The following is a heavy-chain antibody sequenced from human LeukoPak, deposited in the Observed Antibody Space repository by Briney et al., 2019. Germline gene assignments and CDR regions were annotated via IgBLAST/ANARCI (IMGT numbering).Heavy chain of an antibody. D-gene: IGHD3-3*01. CDR2: IRYDGSNK. CDR3: AKDLVNYYDFWSGYVNGFDY. CDR1: GFTFSNYG. Sequence: GGSLRLSCTASGFTFSNYGMHWVRQAPGKGLEWVAIIRYDGSNKYYVDSVKGRFTISRDNSKNTLYLQITSLRAEDTALYYCAKDLVNYYDFWSGYVNGFDYWGQGTLVTVSS. J-gene: IGHJ4*02. V-gene: IGHV3-30*02.